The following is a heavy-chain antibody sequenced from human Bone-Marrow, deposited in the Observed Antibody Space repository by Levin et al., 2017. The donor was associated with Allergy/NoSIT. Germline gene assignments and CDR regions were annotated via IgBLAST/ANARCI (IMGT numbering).Heavy chain of an antibody. D-gene: IGHD6-19*01. CDR3: ARGDSTGFYPYYFHY. CDR1: GDTFSSYT. Sequence: KISCKGSGDTFSSYTFSWVRQAPGQGLEWMGGIIPIFGTTNYAQKFQGRVTITADESTNTAYMELSSLRSEDTAVYYCARGDSTGFYPYYFHYWGQGTLVTVSS. J-gene: IGHJ4*02. CDR2: IIPIFGTT. V-gene: IGHV1-69*01.